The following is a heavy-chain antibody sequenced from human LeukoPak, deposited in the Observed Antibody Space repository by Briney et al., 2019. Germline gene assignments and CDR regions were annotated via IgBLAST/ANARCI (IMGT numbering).Heavy chain of an antibody. V-gene: IGHV3-23*01. J-gene: IGHJ4*02. CDR3: AIRPYSSSWYEWLDS. CDR1: GFTFSSYA. D-gene: IGHD6-13*01. CDR2: ISGSGGST. Sequence: PGGSLRLSCAASGFTFSSYAMSWVRQAPGKGLEWVSAISGSGGSTYYADSVKGRFTISRDNSKSTLYLQMNSLRAEDTAVYYCAIRPYSSSWYEWLDSWGQGTLVTVSS.